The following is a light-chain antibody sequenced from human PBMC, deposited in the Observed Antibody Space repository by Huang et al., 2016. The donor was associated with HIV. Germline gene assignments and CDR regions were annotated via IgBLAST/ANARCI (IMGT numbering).Light chain of an antibody. CDR1: QSVGRY. V-gene: IGKV3-11*01. CDR2: EAS. CDR3: QQRSNWPPFT. Sequence: EIVLTQSPATLSLSPGERATLACRASQSVGRYLAWYQQNPGQAPRLLIYEASSRATGIPARFSGGGSGTDFTLTISSLEPEDFAVYYCQQRSNWPPFTFGQGTRLEIK. J-gene: IGKJ5*01.